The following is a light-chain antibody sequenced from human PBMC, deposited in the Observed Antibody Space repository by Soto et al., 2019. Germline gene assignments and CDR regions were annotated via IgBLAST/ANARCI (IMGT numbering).Light chain of an antibody. V-gene: IGKV1-39*01. Sequence: DFQMTQSPSSLSASVGDRVTITCRASQDIGTFLNWYQQKPGKPPNLLIYAASNLLSGVSSRFRGSGSGTDFTFTISSLQPEDFATYYCQQSYSTPQVTFGPGTKVDMK. J-gene: IGKJ3*01. CDR3: QQSYSTPQVT. CDR2: AAS. CDR1: QDIGTF.